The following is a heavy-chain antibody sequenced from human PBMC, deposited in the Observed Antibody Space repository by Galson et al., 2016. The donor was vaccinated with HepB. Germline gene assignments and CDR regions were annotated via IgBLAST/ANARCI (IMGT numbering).Heavy chain of an antibody. Sequence: SLRLSCAASGFAFSRPSMNWVRQAPGKGLEWLAYISGSSDKIYYGDSVKGRFTISRDNARNLLFLQMDGLRAEDTAVYFCARGDGTNWDFDYWGQGTLVTVSS. D-gene: IGHD7-27*01. J-gene: IGHJ4*02. V-gene: IGHV3-48*04. CDR2: ISGSSDKI. CDR1: GFAFSRPS. CDR3: ARGDGTNWDFDY.